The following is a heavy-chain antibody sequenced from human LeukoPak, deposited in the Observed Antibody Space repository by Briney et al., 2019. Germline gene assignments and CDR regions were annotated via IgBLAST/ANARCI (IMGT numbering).Heavy chain of an antibody. D-gene: IGHD7-27*01. CDR2: ISGSGGST. V-gene: IGHV3-23*01. CDR3: AKSKWGRADEYYFDY. J-gene: IGHJ4*02. CDR1: GFTFSSYA. Sequence: PGGSLRLSFAASGFTFSSYAMSWVRQAPGKGLEWVSAISGSGGSTYYADSVKGRFTISRDNSKNTLYLQMNSLRAEDTAVYYCAKSKWGRADEYYFDYWGQGTLVTVSS.